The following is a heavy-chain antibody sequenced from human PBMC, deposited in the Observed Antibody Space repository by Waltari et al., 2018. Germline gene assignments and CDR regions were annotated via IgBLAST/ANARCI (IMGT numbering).Heavy chain of an antibody. CDR1: GFYFSGNA. CDR2: FSGSGDNT. Sequence: EVQLLESGGGLVQPGGSLRLSCAASGFYFSGNAMSWVRQAPGKGLEGVSGFSGSGDNTYYADSVKGRFTISRDNSQNTLFLQMNSLRADDTAVYYCTKDLYSWSYDFWGQGTLVTVSS. V-gene: IGHV3-23*01. J-gene: IGHJ4*02. CDR3: TKDLYSWSYDF. D-gene: IGHD1-26*01.